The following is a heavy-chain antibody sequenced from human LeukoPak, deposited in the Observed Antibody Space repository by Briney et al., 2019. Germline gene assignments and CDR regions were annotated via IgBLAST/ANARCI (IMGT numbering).Heavy chain of an antibody. CDR1: GYTFTGYY. Sequence: ASVKVSCKSSGYTFTGYYMHWVRQAPGQGLEWMGRINPNSGGTNYAQKFQGRVTMTRDTSISTAYMELSRLRSDDTAVYYCARGFPQWLVSSGAYWGQGTLVTVSS. CDR2: INPNSGGT. V-gene: IGHV1-2*06. CDR3: ARGFPQWLVSSGAY. J-gene: IGHJ4*02. D-gene: IGHD6-19*01.